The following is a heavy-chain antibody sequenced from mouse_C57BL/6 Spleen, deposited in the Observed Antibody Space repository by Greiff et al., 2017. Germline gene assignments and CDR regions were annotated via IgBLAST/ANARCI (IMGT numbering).Heavy chain of an antibody. CDR3: ARFGTL. V-gene: IGHV1-81*01. CDR2: IYPRSGNT. J-gene: IGHJ1*03. CDR1: GYTFTSYW. Sequence: VQLQQSGTELVKPGASVKLSCKASGYTFTSYWMHWVKQRPGQGLEWIGEIYPRSGNTYYNEKFKGKATLTADKSSSTAYMELRSLTSEDSAVYFCARFGTLWGTGTTVTVSS.